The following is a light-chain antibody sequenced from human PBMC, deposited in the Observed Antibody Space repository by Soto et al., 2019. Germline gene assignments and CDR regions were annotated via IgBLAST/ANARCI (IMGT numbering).Light chain of an antibody. V-gene: IGKV1-8*01. J-gene: IGKJ1*01. CDR1: QGISSY. CDR2: AAS. CDR3: PQYYSYPRA. Sequence: AIRMTQSPSSFSASTGDRVTITCRASQGISSYLAWYQQKPGKAPKLLIYAASTLQSGVPSRFSGSGSGTDFFLTISCLQSEDFATYYCPQYYSYPRAFGQGTKVEIK.